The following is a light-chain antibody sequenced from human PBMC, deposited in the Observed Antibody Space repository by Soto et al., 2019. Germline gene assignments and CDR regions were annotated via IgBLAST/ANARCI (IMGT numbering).Light chain of an antibody. CDR2: AAS. J-gene: IGKJ4*01. CDR1: EGISNN. Sequence: IQMTQSPSSLAASVGYRVTITCRASEGISNNLAWYQQKPGKVPKLLIYAASTLQSGVPSRFSGSGSGTDFTLTISSLQPDDGETYYCQKYKSAPLTFGGGPKVEI. CDR3: QKYKSAPLT. V-gene: IGKV1-27*01.